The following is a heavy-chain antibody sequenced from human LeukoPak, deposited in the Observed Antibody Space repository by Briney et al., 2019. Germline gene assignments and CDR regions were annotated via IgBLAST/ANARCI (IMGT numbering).Heavy chain of an antibody. Sequence: GRSLRLSCAASGFTFSSYAMHWVRQAPGKGLEWVAVISYDGSNKYYADSVKGRFTISRDNAKNSLYLQMNSLQVADTAVYYCGRDRLIGGLDPWGQGTLVTVSS. CDR3: GRDRLIGGLDP. CDR1: GFTFSSYA. CDR2: ISYDGSNK. D-gene: IGHD3-3*01. J-gene: IGHJ5*02. V-gene: IGHV3-30-3*01.